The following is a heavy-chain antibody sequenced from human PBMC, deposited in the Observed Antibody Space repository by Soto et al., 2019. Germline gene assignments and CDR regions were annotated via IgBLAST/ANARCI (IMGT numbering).Heavy chain of an antibody. Sequence: ASVKVSCKASGYTFTGYYMHWVRQAPGQGLEWMGWINPNSGGTDYAQDFQGRVTMTRDTSISTVYMELSRLRSDDTAVYYCARDQGVTTESFNYWGQGTLVTVSS. CDR3: ARDQGVTTESFNY. CDR1: GYTFTGYY. V-gene: IGHV1-2*02. J-gene: IGHJ4*02. D-gene: IGHD4-17*01. CDR2: INPNSGGT.